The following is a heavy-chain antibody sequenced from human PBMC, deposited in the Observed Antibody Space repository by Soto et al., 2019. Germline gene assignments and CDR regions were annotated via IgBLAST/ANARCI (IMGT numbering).Heavy chain of an antibody. CDR2: INAGNGNT. J-gene: IGHJ5*02. CDR1: GYTFTSYA. CDR3: ARVGPSADP. Sequence: ASVKVSCKASGYTFTSYAIHWVRQAPGQRLEWMGWINAGNGNTKSSERFQGRVTITRDTSASTAYMELSSLRSEDTAVYYCARVGPSADPWGQGTLVTVSS. V-gene: IGHV1-3*01.